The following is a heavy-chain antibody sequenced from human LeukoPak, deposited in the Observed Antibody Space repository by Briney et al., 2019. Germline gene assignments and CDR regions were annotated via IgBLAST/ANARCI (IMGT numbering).Heavy chain of an antibody. CDR3: AKVMLDSSSWYSNYYYGMDV. Sequence: GGSLRLSCAASGFTFSNSAMSWVRQAPGKGLEWVSTLSGSGITTYYADSVKGRFTISRDNSKNTLYLQMNSLRAEDTAVYYCAKVMLDSSSWYSNYYYGMDVWGQGTTVTVSS. J-gene: IGHJ6*02. CDR2: LSGSGITT. V-gene: IGHV3-23*01. CDR1: GFTFSNSA. D-gene: IGHD6-13*01.